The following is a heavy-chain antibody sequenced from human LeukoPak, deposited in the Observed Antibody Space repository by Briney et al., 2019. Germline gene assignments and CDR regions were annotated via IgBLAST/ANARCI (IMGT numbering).Heavy chain of an antibody. J-gene: IGHJ6*03. CDR1: GFTFSSYA. V-gene: IGHV3-23*01. CDR2: ISGSGGST. D-gene: IGHD2-21*02. CDR3: AKWNSATASYYYYMDV. Sequence: GGSLRLSCAASGFTFSSYAMSWVRQAPGKGLEWVSGISGSGGSTYYADSVKGRFIISRDNSKNTLYLQMNSLRVEDTAVYYCAKWNSATASYYYYMDVWGKGTTVTVSS.